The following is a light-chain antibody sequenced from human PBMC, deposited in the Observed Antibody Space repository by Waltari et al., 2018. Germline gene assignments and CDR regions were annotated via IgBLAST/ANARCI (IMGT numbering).Light chain of an antibody. CDR2: AAS. J-gene: IGKJ4*01. V-gene: IGKV1-12*01. CDR3: QQSNSFPLT. CDR1: QGVSSW. Sequence: DIQMTQSPSSVSASVGDNVTITCRASQGVSSWLGWYQKKPGKAPKLLIYAASTLQGGVPSRFSGRGYGTEFTLTITSLQPEDFALYFCQQSNSFPLTFGGGTKVEI.